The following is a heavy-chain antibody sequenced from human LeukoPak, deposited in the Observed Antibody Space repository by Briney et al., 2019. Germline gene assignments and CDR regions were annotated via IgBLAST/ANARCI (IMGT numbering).Heavy chain of an antibody. V-gene: IGHV4-30-2*01. Sequence: SETLSLTCAVSGGSISSGGYSWSWIRQPPGKGLEWIGYIYHSGGTYYNPSLKSRVTISVDRSKNQFSLRLSSVTAADTAVYYCARVTARVAFDYWGQGTLVTVSS. CDR1: GGSISSGGYS. D-gene: IGHD3-3*01. CDR3: ARVTARVAFDY. CDR2: IYHSGGT. J-gene: IGHJ4*02.